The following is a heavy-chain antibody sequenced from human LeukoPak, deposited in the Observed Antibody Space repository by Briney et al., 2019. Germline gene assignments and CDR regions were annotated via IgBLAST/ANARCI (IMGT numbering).Heavy chain of an antibody. CDR1: GGSISSDY. V-gene: IGHV4-4*09. CDR2: IYTSGST. CDR3: ASSTDTAMVTGFDY. D-gene: IGHD5-18*01. Sequence: PSETLSLTCTVSGGSISSDYWSWIRQPPGKGLEWIGYIYTSGSTNYNPSLKSRVTISVDTSKNQFSLKLSSVTAADTAVYYCASSTDTAMVTGFDYWGQGTLVTVSS. J-gene: IGHJ4*02.